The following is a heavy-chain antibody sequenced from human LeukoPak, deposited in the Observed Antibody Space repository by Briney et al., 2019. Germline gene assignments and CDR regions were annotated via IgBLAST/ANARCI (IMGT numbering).Heavy chain of an antibody. J-gene: IGHJ4*02. CDR2: INPSGGST. V-gene: IGHV1-46*01. D-gene: IGHD3-10*01. CDR1: GYTFTSYY. CDR3: ARGNWARITMVRGVNKFDY. Sequence: ASVKVSCKASGYTFTSYYVHWVRQAPGQGLEWMGIINPSGGSTSYAQKFQGRVTMTRDTSTSTVYMELSSLRSEDTAVYYCARGNWARITMVRGVNKFDYWGQGTLVTVSS.